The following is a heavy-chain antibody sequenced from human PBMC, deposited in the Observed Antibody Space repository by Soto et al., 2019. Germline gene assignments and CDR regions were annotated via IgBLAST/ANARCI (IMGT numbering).Heavy chain of an antibody. J-gene: IGHJ5*02. D-gene: IGHD3-3*01. CDR1: GYTFTIYG. Sequence: GASVKVSCKASGYTFTIYGISWVRQAPGQGLEWMGWISAYNGNTNYAQKLQGRVTMTTDTSTSTAYMELRSLRSDDTAVYYCARGGTIFGVVIMNWFDPWGQGTLVTVSS. V-gene: IGHV1-18*01. CDR3: ARGGTIFGVVIMNWFDP. CDR2: ISAYNGNT.